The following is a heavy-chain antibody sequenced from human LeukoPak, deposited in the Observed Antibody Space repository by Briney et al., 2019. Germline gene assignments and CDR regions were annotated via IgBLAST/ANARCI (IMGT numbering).Heavy chain of an antibody. CDR3: AKDPIWRDFWSGPDY. D-gene: IGHD3-3*01. CDR2: ISSSGGST. V-gene: IGHV3-23*01. J-gene: IGHJ4*02. Sequence: GGSLRLSCAASGFTFSSYAMSWVRQAPGKGLEWVSAISSSGGSTYYADSVKGRFTISRDNSKNTLYLQMNSLRAEDTAVYYCAKDPIWRDFWSGPDYWGQGTLVTVSS. CDR1: GFTFSSYA.